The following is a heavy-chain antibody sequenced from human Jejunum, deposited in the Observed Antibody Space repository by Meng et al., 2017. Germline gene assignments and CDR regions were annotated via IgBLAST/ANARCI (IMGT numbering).Heavy chain of an antibody. CDR3: ARDREYYDDRGGYSARAFDI. Sequence: GGSLRLSCAASGFTFSGYSMNWVRQAPGKGLEWVSSISSGSIYIYYANSVKGRFTVSRDNAKNSLYLQMNSLRAEDTAVYFCARDREYYDDRGGYSARAFDIWGQGTMVTVSS. D-gene: IGHD3-22*01. J-gene: IGHJ3*02. CDR2: ISSGSIYI. V-gene: IGHV3-21*01. CDR1: GFTFSGYS.